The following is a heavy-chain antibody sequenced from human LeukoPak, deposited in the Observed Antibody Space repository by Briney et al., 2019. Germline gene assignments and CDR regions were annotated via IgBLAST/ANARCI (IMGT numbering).Heavy chain of an antibody. CDR3: ARDGYCSSTSCYYFDY. CDR1: GFTFSNYW. CDR2: INSDGSST. J-gene: IGHJ4*02. Sequence: GGSPRLSCAASGFTFSNYWIHWVRQAPGKGLVWVSRINSDGSSTSYADSVKGRFTISRDNAKSTLYLQMNSLRAEDTAVYYCARDGYCSSTSCYYFDYWGQGTLVTVSS. V-gene: IGHV3-74*01. D-gene: IGHD2-2*01.